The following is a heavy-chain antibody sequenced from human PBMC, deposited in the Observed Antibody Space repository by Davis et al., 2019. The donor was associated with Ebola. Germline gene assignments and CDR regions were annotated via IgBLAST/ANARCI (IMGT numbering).Heavy chain of an antibody. D-gene: IGHD2-21*01. V-gene: IGHV3-43*01. CDR1: GFTFDDYT. Sequence: PGGSLRLSCAASGFTFDDYTMHWVRQAPGKGLEWVSLISWDGGSTYYADSVKGRFTISRDNAKNSLYLQMNSLRAEDTAVYYCTREAPRIGNPYYFDYWGQGTLVTVSS. CDR3: TREAPRIGNPYYFDY. J-gene: IGHJ4*02. CDR2: ISWDGGST.